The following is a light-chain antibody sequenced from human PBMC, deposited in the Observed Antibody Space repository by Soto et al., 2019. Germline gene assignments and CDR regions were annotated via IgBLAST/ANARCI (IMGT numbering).Light chain of an antibody. CDR1: QSVSTW. V-gene: IGKV1-5*03. CDR3: QQYNSWT. J-gene: IGKJ1*01. Sequence: DIQMTQSPSTLSASVGDRVTITCRASQSVSTWLAWYQQKPGKAPKLLIYKASNLESGVPSRFTGSGSGTEFTLTISSLQPDDFATYYCQQYNSWTFGQGTKVDIK. CDR2: KAS.